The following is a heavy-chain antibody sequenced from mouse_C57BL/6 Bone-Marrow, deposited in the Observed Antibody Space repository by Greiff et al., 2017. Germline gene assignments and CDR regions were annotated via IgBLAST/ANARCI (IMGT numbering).Heavy chain of an antibody. CDR2: IDPSDSYT. D-gene: IGHD2-13*01. CDR1: GYTFTSYW. CDR3: GKGGLGDEGCAY. V-gene: IGHV1-69*01. Sequence: QVQLQQPGAELVMPGASVKLSCKASGYTFTSYWMHWVKQRPGQGLEWIGEIDPSDSYTNYNQKFKGKSTLTVDKSSSTAYMQLSSLTSEDSAVYCAGKGGLGDEGCAYWGQGTLVTVSA. J-gene: IGHJ3*01.